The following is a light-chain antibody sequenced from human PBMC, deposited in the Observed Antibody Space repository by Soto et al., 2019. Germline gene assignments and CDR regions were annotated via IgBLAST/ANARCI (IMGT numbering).Light chain of an antibody. V-gene: IGKV3-11*01. CDR3: QQRSNWPT. Sequence: FVVTQSPDTLSLSPGETATLSCRASQSVSSYLAWYQQKPGQAPRLLIYDASNRATGIPARFSGSGSETDFTLTISSLEPEDFAVYYCQQRSNWPTFGQGTKV. CDR2: DAS. CDR1: QSVSSY. J-gene: IGKJ1*01.